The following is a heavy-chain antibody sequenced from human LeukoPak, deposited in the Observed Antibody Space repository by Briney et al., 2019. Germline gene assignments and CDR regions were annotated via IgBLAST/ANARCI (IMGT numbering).Heavy chain of an antibody. V-gene: IGHV3-53*01. CDR3: ARGSSSWDLDY. CDR2: IYSGGST. CDR1: GFTVSSNY. J-gene: IGHJ4*02. Sequence: GGSLRLSCAASGFTVSSNYMSWVRQAPGKGLEWVSVIYSGGSTYYADSVEGRFTISRDNSKNTLYLQMNSLRAEDTAVYYCARGSSSWDLDYWGQGTLVTVSS. D-gene: IGHD6-13*01.